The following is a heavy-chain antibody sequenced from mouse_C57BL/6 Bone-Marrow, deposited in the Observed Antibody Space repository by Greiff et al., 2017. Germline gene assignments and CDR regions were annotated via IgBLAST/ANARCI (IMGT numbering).Heavy chain of an antibody. J-gene: IGHJ4*01. CDR3: TTRRY. CDR2: IDPVNGDT. Sequence: LQLKESGAELVRPGASVKLSCTASGFNIKDDYMNWVKQRPEQGLEWIGWIDPVNGDTDYASKFQGKATIKADTSSNTAYLHLSSLTSEDTAVYYWTTRRYWGQGTSVTVSS. CDR1: GFNIKDDY. V-gene: IGHV14-4*01.